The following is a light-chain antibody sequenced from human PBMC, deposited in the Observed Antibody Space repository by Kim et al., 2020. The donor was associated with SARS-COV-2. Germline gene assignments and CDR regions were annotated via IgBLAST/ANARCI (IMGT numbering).Light chain of an antibody. CDR2: GSS. CDR1: QTVGSN. CDR3: QQYNNWPYT. J-gene: IGKJ2*01. V-gene: IGKV3-15*01. Sequence: SVSPGEGATLSCRASQTVGSNLAWYQQKPGQAPRLLIDGSSTRATGIPARFSGSGSGTGFTLTISSLQSEDFAVYYCQQYNNWPYTFGQGTKLEI.